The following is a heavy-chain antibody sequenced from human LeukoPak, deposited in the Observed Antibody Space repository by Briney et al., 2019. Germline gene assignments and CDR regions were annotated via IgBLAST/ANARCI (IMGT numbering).Heavy chain of an antibody. CDR2: ISGSGGST. CDR3: AKDYDFRSAVRRFDY. Sequence: GGSLRLSCAASGFTFSSYAMSWVRQAPGKGLEWVSAISGSGGSTYYADSVKGRFTTSRDNSKNTLYLQMNSLRAEDTAVYYCAKDYDFRSAVRRFDYWGQGTLVTVSS. CDR1: GFTFSSYA. V-gene: IGHV3-23*01. J-gene: IGHJ4*02. D-gene: IGHD3-3*01.